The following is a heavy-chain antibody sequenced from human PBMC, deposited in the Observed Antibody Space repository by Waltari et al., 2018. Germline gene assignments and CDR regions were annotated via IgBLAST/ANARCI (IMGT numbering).Heavy chain of an antibody. J-gene: IGHJ4*02. CDR3: TTDSGIRADSYFDY. CDR2: IKSKTDDGTT. V-gene: IGHV3-15*01. D-gene: IGHD1-26*01. Sequence: EVQLVESGGGLVKPGESLRLSCAASGFPFSNAWMSWVRQAPGKGLEWVGRIKSKTDDGTTDYAAPVKGRFTISRDDSKNTLYLQMNSLKIEDTAVYCCTTDSGIRADSYFDYWGQGTLVTVSS. CDR1: GFPFSNAW.